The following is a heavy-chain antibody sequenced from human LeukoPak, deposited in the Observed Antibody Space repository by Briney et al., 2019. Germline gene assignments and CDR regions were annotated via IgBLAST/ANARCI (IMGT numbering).Heavy chain of an antibody. CDR2: IRYDGSNQ. Sequence: GGSLRLSCAAPGFTFSTFGMHWVRQAPGKGLEWVAFIRYDGSNQYYEDSVKGRFTNSRDNTKNKVYLEMSRLRPEDSALYYCVKDDFYDATEAWGRGTLVTVSS. CDR3: VKDDFYDATEA. D-gene: IGHD3-22*01. J-gene: IGHJ5*02. V-gene: IGHV3-30*02. CDR1: GFTFSTFG.